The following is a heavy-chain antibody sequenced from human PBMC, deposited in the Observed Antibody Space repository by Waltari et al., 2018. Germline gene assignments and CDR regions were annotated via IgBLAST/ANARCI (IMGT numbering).Heavy chain of an antibody. Sequence: EVHLVESGGGLVQPGGSLRLSCAASGFTFTDYWMSWGRQDPGKGPEWVANIQKDGSEKNYVDYVKGRFTISRDNAKDSVYLQMNSLRADDTAMYYCVRDHWGPDYWGQGTLVTVSS. CDR1: GFTFTDYW. V-gene: IGHV3-7*01. CDR2: IQKDGSEK. D-gene: IGHD7-27*01. J-gene: IGHJ4*02. CDR3: VRDHWGPDY.